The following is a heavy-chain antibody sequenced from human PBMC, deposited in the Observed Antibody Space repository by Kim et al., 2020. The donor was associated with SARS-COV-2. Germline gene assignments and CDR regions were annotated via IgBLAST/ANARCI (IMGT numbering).Heavy chain of an antibody. V-gene: IGHV3-23*01. Sequence: GSLRLSCAASGFTFSSYAMSWVRQAPGKGLEWVSAISGSGGSTYYADSVKGRFTISRDNSKNTLYLQMNSLRAEDTALYYCAKDRVGYSSSQDYWGQGTLVTVSS. CDR1: GFTFSSYA. J-gene: IGHJ4*02. CDR2: ISGSGGST. D-gene: IGHD6-13*01. CDR3: AKDRVGYSSSQDY.